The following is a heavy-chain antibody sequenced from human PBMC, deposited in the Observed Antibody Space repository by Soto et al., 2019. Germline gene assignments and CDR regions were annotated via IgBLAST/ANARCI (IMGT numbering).Heavy chain of an antibody. Sequence: VSLRLSCAASGFSFSSYAVSWVRQAPGKGLEWVSTISISGSKTYYADSVKGRFSISRDDSKSTLYLQMNSLRAEDTAVYFCAKYGGGERGGRHYYGMDVWGRGTTVTVSS. D-gene: IGHD2-15*01. J-gene: IGHJ6*02. CDR2: ISISGSKT. V-gene: IGHV3-23*01. CDR3: AKYGGGERGGRHYYGMDV. CDR1: GFSFSSYA.